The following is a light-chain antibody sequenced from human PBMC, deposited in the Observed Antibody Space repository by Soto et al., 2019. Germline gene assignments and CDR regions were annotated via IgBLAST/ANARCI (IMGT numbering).Light chain of an antibody. CDR1: SGSIASNY. CDR3: QYYDGNNDVV. J-gene: IGLJ2*01. V-gene: IGLV6-57*04. CDR2: AFD. Sequence: NFMLTQPHSVSDSPGQTVTISCTRNSGSIASNYVRWYQQRPGSAPATVLYAFDQRPSGVPGRFSGSVDRSSNSASLTISGLRTEDEADYYCQYYDGNNDVVLGGGTKLTVL.